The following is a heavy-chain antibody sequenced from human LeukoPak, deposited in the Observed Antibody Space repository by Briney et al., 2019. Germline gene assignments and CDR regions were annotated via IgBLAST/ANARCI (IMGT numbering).Heavy chain of an antibody. D-gene: IGHD2-21*01. CDR3: ITPLPYSAQ. J-gene: IGHJ4*02. Sequence: PGGSLRLSCVASGFTFTNYAMSWVRQAPGQGLEWVGRIKPKTDGETTEYAAPVKDRFSISRDDSKSMMYLQMNSLKTEDTAVYYCITPLPYSAQGGQGTLVTVSS. CDR1: GFTFTNYA. CDR2: IKPKTDGETT. V-gene: IGHV3-15*01.